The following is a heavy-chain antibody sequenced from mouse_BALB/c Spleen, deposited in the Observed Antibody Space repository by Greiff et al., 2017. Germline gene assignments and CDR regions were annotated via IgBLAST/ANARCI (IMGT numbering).Heavy chain of an antibody. CDR3: ARSLSSNYYGSSYVDY. V-gene: IGHV3-2*02. CDR2: ISYSGST. D-gene: IGHD1-1*01. CDR1: GYSITSDYA. J-gene: IGHJ2*01. Sequence: EVQLQQSGPGLVKPSQSLSLTCTVTGYSITSDYAWNWIRQFPGNKLEWMGYISYSGSTSYNPSLKSRISMTRDTSKNQFFLQLNSVTTEDTATYYCARSLSSNYYGSSYVDYWGQGTTLTVSS.